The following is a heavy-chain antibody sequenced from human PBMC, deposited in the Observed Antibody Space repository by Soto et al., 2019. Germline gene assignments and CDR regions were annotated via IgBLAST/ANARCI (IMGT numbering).Heavy chain of an antibody. Sequence: SETLSLTCSVSGGSISSGYYYWSWIRQPPGKGLEWIGNIYYSGNTYYNPSLKSRLIISIDTSKNQFSLKVGSVTAADTAVYYCARGQAAAGNKQYYYYGMDVWGQGTTVTVSS. CDR1: GGSISSGYYY. CDR3: ARGQAAAGNKQYYYYGMDV. V-gene: IGHV4-30-4*01. J-gene: IGHJ6*02. D-gene: IGHD6-13*01. CDR2: IYYSGNT.